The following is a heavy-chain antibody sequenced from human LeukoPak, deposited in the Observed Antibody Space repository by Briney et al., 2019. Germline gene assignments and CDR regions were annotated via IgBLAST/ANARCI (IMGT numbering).Heavy chain of an antibody. CDR3: ASSGWANDAFDI. Sequence: PSETLSLTCSVSGYSISSGYYWGWIRQPPGKGLEWIGSIYHSGKTYYNPSLKSRVTISVDMSKNQFSLKLNSVTAADTAVYYCASSGWANDAFDIWGQGTMVTVSS. CDR1: GYSISSGYY. CDR2: IYHSGKT. J-gene: IGHJ3*02. D-gene: IGHD6-19*01. V-gene: IGHV4-38-2*02.